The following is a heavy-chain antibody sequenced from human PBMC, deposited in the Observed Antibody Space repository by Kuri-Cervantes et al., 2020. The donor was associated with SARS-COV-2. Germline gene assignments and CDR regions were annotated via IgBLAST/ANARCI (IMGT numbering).Heavy chain of an antibody. CDR3: AKVVSYRYYYYMDV. CDR2: INHSGST. J-gene: IGHJ6*03. V-gene: IGHV4-34*01. Sequence: ESLKISCAVYGGSFSGYYWSWIRQPPGKGLEWIGEINHSGSTNYNPSLKSRVTISVDTSKNQFSLKLSSVTAADTAVYYCAKVVSYRYYYYMDVWGKGTTVAVSS. CDR1: GGSFSGYY. D-gene: IGHD1-26*01.